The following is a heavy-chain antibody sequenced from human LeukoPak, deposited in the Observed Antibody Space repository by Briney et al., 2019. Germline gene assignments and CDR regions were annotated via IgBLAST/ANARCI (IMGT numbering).Heavy chain of an antibody. CDR3: ARRFYYAMDV. D-gene: IGHD3-16*01. V-gene: IGHV1-2*02. Sequence: ASVKVSCKASGYSFTGYFMQWVRQAPGQGLEWMGWINPNSGDTNYARKFQGRVTMTRYTSISTAYMGLSRLRSDDAAVYYCARRFYYAMDVWGQGTTVTVSS. CDR2: INPNSGDT. CDR1: GYSFTGYF. J-gene: IGHJ6*02.